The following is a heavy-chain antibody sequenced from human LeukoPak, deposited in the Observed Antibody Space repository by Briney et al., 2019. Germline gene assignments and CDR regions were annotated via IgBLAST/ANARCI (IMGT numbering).Heavy chain of an antibody. J-gene: IGHJ5*02. CDR3: ARGLASYGSSWYRWFDP. D-gene: IGHD6-13*01. CDR1: GGTFSSYA. V-gene: IGHV1-69*13. CDR2: IIPIFGTA. Sequence: ASVQVSCKASGGTFSSYAISWVRQAPGQGLEWMGGIIPIFGTANYAQKFQGRVTITADESTSTAYMELSSLRSEDTAVYYCARGLASYGSSWYRWFDPWGQGTLVTVSS.